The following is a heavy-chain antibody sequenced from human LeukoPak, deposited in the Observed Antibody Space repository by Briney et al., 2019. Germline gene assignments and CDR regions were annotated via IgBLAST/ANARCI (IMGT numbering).Heavy chain of an antibody. CDR2: INTDGSTT. D-gene: IGHD3-10*01. V-gene: IGHV3-74*01. J-gene: IGHJ4*02. CDR3: AKGLYYYYGSGSYTLDF. Sequence: GGSLRLSCAASGFTFSNYWIHWVRQAPGKGLVWVSRINTDGSTTTYADSVKGRFTISRDNSKNTLYLQMSSLRAEDTAVYYCAKGLYYYYGSGSYTLDFWGQGTQVTVSS. CDR1: GFTFSNYW.